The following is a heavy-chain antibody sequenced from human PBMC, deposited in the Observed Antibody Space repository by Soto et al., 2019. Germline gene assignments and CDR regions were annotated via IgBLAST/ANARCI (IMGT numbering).Heavy chain of an antibody. CDR1: GFTFSDYY. Sequence: GGSLRLSCAASGFTFSDYYMSWIRQAPGKGLEWVSYISSSSSYTNYADSVKGRFTISRDNAKISLYLQMNSLRAEDTAVYYCARDGYSSSWYPSFYYGMDVWGQGTTVTVSS. D-gene: IGHD6-13*01. CDR3: ARDGYSSSWYPSFYYGMDV. V-gene: IGHV3-11*06. CDR2: ISSSSSYT. J-gene: IGHJ6*02.